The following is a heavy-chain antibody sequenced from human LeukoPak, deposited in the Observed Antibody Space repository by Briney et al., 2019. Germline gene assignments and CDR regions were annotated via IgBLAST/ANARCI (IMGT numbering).Heavy chain of an antibody. CDR1: GYTFTSYY. CDR2: INPSGGST. Sequence: ASVKVSCKASGYTFTSYYMHWVRQAPGQGLEWMGIINPSGGSTSYAQKFQGGVTMTRDTSTSTVYMEVSSLRTGDTAVYYCARSMTTVTGFDYWGQGTLVTVSS. V-gene: IGHV1-46*01. D-gene: IGHD4-17*01. CDR3: ARSMTTVTGFDY. J-gene: IGHJ4*02.